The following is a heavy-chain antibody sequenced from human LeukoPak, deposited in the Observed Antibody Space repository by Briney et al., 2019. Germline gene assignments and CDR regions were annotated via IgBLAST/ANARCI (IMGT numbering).Heavy chain of an antibody. Sequence: GGSLRLSCAASGCSFSNAWMNWIRQAPGKGPEWVGRIKSKTDDGPTEYAASVKGRFTISKDDSKNTLYLQMNSLKTEDTAVYYCTTEAYRWGQGTLVTVSS. D-gene: IGHD4-11*01. CDR1: GCSFSNAW. J-gene: IGHJ4*02. V-gene: IGHV3-15*07. CDR3: TTEAYR. CDR2: IKSKTDDGPT.